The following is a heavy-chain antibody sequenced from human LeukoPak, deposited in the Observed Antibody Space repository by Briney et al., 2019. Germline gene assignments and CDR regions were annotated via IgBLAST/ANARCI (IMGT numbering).Heavy chain of an antibody. CDR3: ARSAYNWNHVLARYYYGMDV. V-gene: IGHV1-18*01. D-gene: IGHD1-14*01. CDR1: GYTFTSYG. Sequence: ASVKVSCKASGYTFTSYGISWVRQAPGQGLEWMGWISAYNGNTNYAQKLQGRVTMTTDTSTSTAYMELRSLRSDDTAVYYCARSAYNWNHVLARYYYGMDVWGQGTTVTVSS. J-gene: IGHJ6*02. CDR2: ISAYNGNT.